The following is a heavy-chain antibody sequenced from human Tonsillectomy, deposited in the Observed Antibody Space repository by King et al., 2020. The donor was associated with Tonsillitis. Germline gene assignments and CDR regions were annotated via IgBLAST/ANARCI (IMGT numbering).Heavy chain of an antibody. Sequence: VQLVESGAEVKKSGSSVKVSCKASGGTFSSYAINWVRQAPGQGLEWMGGIIPIFGTANYVQKFQGRVTITADESTSTVYMEMSSLRYEDTAVYYCARGPGYCSGGSCYLIDFWGQGTLVTVSP. J-gene: IGHJ4*02. CDR3: ARGPGYCSGGSCYLIDF. CDR2: IIPIFGTA. CDR1: GGTFSSYA. D-gene: IGHD2-15*01. V-gene: IGHV1-69*01.